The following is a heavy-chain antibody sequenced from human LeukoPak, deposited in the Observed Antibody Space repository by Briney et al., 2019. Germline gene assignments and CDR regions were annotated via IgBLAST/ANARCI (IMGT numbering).Heavy chain of an antibody. CDR3: ASAYYDILGGHFDY. V-gene: IGHV4-59*11. J-gene: IGHJ4*02. D-gene: IGHD3-9*01. CDR1: GGSISSHY. CDR2: IYYSGST. Sequence: SETLSLTCTVSGGSISSHYWSWVRQPPGKGLERIGYIYYSGSTNYNPSLESRLTISVDTSKNQFSLKVTSVTAADTAVYYCASAYYDILGGHFDYWGQGTLVTVSS.